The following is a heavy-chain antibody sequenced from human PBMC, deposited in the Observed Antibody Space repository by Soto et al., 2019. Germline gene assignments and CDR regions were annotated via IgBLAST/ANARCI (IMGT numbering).Heavy chain of an antibody. CDR2: ISYDGSNQ. CDR1: GFAFSGYA. CDR3: ARSAGYSTSWYFDY. V-gene: IGHV3-30*14. D-gene: IGHD6-13*01. Sequence: GGSLRLSCAASGFAFSGYAMHWVRQAPGKGLEWVSVISYDGSNQFYADSMKGRFTISRDNSENTLYLQMSSLRGDDTAVYYCARSAGYSTSWYFDYWGQGTLVTVSS. J-gene: IGHJ4*02.